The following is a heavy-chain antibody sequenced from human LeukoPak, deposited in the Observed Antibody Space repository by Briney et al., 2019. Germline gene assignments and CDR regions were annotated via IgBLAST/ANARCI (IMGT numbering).Heavy chain of an antibody. D-gene: IGHD3-22*01. CDR1: GGTFSSYA. V-gene: IGHV1-69*13. CDR3: AKSDRDSSGYYSLDAFDI. J-gene: IGHJ3*02. CDR2: IIPIFGTA. Sequence: SVKVSCKASGGTFSSYAISWVRQAPGQGLEWMGGIIPIFGTANYAQKFQGRVTITADESTSTAYVELSSLRSEDTAVYYCAKSDRDSSGYYSLDAFDIWGQGTMVTVSS.